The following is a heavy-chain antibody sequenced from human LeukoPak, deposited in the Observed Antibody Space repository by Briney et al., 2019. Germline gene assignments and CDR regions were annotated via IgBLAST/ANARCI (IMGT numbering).Heavy chain of an antibody. J-gene: IGHJ4*02. CDR1: GGSISSYY. Sequence: SETLSLTCTVSGGSISSYYWSWIRQPPGKGLEWIGEINHSGSTNYNPSLKSRVTISVDTSKNQFSLKLSSVTAADTAVYYCARGRGTTTPTTDYWGQGTLVTVSS. CDR2: INHSGST. V-gene: IGHV4-34*01. CDR3: ARGRGTTTPTTDY. D-gene: IGHD1-7*01.